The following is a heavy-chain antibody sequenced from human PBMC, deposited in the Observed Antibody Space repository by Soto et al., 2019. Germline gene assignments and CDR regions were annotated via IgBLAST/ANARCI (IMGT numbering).Heavy chain of an antibody. CDR3: ARTPVDGLRSSHYYYYMDV. J-gene: IGHJ6*03. Sequence: ASVKVSCKASGGTFSSYTISWVRQAPGQGLEWMGRIIPILGIANYAQKFQGRVTITADKSTSTAYMELSSLRSEDTAVYYCARTPVDGLRSSHYYYYMDVWGKGTTVTVSS. CDR1: GGTFSSYT. CDR2: IIPILGIA. D-gene: IGHD4-17*01. V-gene: IGHV1-69*02.